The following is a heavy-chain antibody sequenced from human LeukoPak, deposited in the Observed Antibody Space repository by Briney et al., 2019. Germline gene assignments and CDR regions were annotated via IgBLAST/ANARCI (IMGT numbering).Heavy chain of an antibody. CDR3: AKSMSTTSRGFFDY. V-gene: IGHV3-23*01. D-gene: IGHD5-24*01. CDR1: GFSFTTYA. CDR2: ISDTGGST. J-gene: IGHJ4*02. Sequence: GGSLRLSCAASGFSFTTYAMTWVRQAPGKGLEWLSTISDTGGSTYYADSVKGRFTISRDNSQNTLFLQINSLRAEDTAIYYCAKSMSTTSRGFFDYWGQGALVTVSS.